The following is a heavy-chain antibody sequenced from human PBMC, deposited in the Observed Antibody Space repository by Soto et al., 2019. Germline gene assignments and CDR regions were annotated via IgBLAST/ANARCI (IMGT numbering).Heavy chain of an antibody. V-gene: IGHV3-23*01. Sequence: PGGSLRLSCAASGFTLSDFAMSWVRQAPGQGLEWVSSITESGNTYYARSVKGRFTISRDSSKNTLYLQMKSLRDDDTAVYYCAFVREYHDFWSDDPHYGLDVWVQGTTVTSP. J-gene: IGHJ6*02. CDR3: AFVREYHDFWSDDPHYGLDV. CDR1: GFTLSDFA. CDR2: ITESGNT. D-gene: IGHD3-3*01.